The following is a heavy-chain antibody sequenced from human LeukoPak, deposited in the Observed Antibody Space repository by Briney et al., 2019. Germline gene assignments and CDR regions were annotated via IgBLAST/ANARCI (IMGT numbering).Heavy chain of an antibody. D-gene: IGHD5-24*01. V-gene: IGHV4-39*01. CDR3: ARRPIRDGYNYYFDY. Sequence: SETLSLTCTVSGASISSSSYYWGWIRQPPGKGLEWIGSIYYSGSTHYNPSLKSRVTISVDTSKNQFSLKLSSVTAADTAVYYCARRPIRDGYNYYFDYWGQGTLVTVSS. CDR2: IYYSGST. J-gene: IGHJ4*02. CDR1: GASISSSSYY.